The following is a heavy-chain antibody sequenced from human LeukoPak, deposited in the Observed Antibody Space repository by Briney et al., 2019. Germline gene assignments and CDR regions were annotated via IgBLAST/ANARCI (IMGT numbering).Heavy chain of an antibody. CDR2: INHSGRT. Sequence: SETLSLTCAVYGGSFSGYYGSWIRQPPGKGLEWIGVINHSGRTNYNPSLKSRGTISVDTSKNQFSLKLSSVTAADTAVYYCARGPFDGSGSYYKPRNFDYWGQGTLVTVSS. CDR3: ARGPFDGSGSYYKPRNFDY. D-gene: IGHD3-10*01. CDR1: GGSFSGYY. V-gene: IGHV4-34*01. J-gene: IGHJ4*02.